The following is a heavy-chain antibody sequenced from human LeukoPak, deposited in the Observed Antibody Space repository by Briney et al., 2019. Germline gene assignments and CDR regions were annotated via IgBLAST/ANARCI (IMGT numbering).Heavy chain of an antibody. J-gene: IGHJ6*03. CDR2: ISSSSATI. V-gene: IGHV3-48*04. D-gene: IGHD4-11*01. CDR3: AREASNHMSFYYYYMDV. Sequence: GGSLRLSCAASGFTFSTYNINWVCQAPGKGLEWVSYISSSSATIYYADSVKGRFTISRDNAKNSLYLQMNSLRAEDTAVYYCAREASNHMSFYYYYMDVWGKGTTVTVSS. CDR1: GFTFSTYN.